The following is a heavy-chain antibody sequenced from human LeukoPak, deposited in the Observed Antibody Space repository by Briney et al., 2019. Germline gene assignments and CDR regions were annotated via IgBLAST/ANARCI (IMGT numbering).Heavy chain of an antibody. CDR1: GFTFSSYG. D-gene: IGHD3-22*01. J-gene: IGHJ4*02. Sequence: GGSLRLSCAASGFTFSSYGMHWVRQAPGKGLEWVAVISYDGSNKYYADSVKGRFTISRDNSKNTLYLQMNSLRAEDTAVYYCAKDVLGDSSGYYYEGYWGQGTLVTVSS. CDR3: AKDVLGDSSGYYYEGY. V-gene: IGHV3-30*18. CDR2: ISYDGSNK.